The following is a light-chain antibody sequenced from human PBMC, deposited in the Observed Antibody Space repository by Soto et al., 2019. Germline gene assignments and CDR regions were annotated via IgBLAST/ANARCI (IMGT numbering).Light chain of an antibody. J-gene: IGKJ2*01. Sequence: EIVMTQSPATLSVSPGERATLSCRASQSVSSNFAWYQQKPGQAPRLLIYGASTRATGIPARFSGSGSGTEFTLTISSLQSEDFADYYCQQYNNWPALYTFGQGTKLEIK. CDR3: QQYNNWPALYT. V-gene: IGKV3-15*01. CDR1: QSVSSN. CDR2: GAS.